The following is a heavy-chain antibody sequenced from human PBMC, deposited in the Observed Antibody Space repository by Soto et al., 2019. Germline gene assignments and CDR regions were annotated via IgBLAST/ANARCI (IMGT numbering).Heavy chain of an antibody. J-gene: IGHJ4*02. D-gene: IGHD3-22*01. CDR3: ARAPVPPYYYDSSGYYLVY. V-gene: IGHV4-30-2*01. CDR1: GGSISSGGYS. CDR2: IYHSGST. Sequence: SETLSLTCAVSGGSISSGGYSWSWIRQPPGKGLEWIGYIYHSGSTYYNPSLKSRVTISVDRSKNQFSLKLSSVTAADTAVYYCARAPVPPYYYDSSGYYLVYWGPGTLVTVSS.